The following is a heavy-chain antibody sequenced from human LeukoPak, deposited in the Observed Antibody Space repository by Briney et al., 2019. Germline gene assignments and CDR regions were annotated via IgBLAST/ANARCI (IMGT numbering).Heavy chain of an antibody. V-gene: IGHV3-23*01. CDR1: GFTFSSYA. CDR2: ISGSGGST. Sequence: GGSLRLSCAASGFTFSSYAMSWVRQAPGKGLEWVSAISGSGGSTYYADSVKGRFTISRDNSKNTLYLQMNSLRAEDTAVYYCARDQFGCSSTSCYPHGYWGQGALVTVSS. CDR3: ARDQFGCSSTSCYPHGY. D-gene: IGHD2-2*01. J-gene: IGHJ4*02.